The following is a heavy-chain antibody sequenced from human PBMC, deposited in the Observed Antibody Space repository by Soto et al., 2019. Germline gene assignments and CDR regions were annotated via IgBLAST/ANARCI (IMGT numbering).Heavy chain of an antibody. CDR1: GFTFSSYA. V-gene: IGHV3-30-3*01. D-gene: IGHD3-3*01. J-gene: IGHJ6*02. CDR2: ISYDGSNK. Sequence: GGSLRLSCAASGFTFSSYAMHWVRQAPGKGLEWVAVISYDGSNKYYADSVKGRFTISRDNSKNTLYLQMNSLRAEDTAVYYCARAYDFWSGYDYYYYGMDVWGQGTTVTVSS. CDR3: ARAYDFWSGYDYYYYGMDV.